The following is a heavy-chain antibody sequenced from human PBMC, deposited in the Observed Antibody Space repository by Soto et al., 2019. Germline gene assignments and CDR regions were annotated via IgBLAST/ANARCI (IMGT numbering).Heavy chain of an antibody. V-gene: IGHV4-59*01. CDR3: ARGDVVVVAATLSPPHFDY. CDR1: GGSISSYY. Sequence: SETLSLTCTVSGGSISSYYWSWIRQPPGKGLEWIGYIYYSGSTNYNPSLKSRVTISVDTSKNQFSLKLSSVTAADTAVYYCARGDVVVVAATLSPPHFDYWGQGTLVTVSS. D-gene: IGHD2-15*01. CDR2: IYYSGST. J-gene: IGHJ4*02.